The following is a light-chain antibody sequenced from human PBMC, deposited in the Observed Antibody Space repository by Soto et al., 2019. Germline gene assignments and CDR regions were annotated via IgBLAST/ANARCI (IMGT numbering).Light chain of an antibody. CDR3: QQYNSYPIT. CDR2: KAS. CDR1: QSISSW. J-gene: IGKJ5*01. V-gene: IGKV1-5*03. Sequence: DIHITQSPCTLSACXXXXXXSXXXASQSISSWLAWYQQKPGKAPKLLIYKASSLESGVPSRFSGSGSGTEFTLTISSLQPDDFATYYCQQYNSYPITFGQGTRLEIK.